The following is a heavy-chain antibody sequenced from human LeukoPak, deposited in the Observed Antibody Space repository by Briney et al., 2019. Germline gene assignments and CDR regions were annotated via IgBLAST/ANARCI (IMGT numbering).Heavy chain of an antibody. Sequence: ASVKVSCKASGYTFSSYGITWVRQAPGQGLEWEGWISAYNGNTNYAQKLQGSVTMTTDTSTSTAYMELRSLRSDDTAVYYCARESSSIAARRSGMDVWGQGTTVTVSS. J-gene: IGHJ6*02. V-gene: IGHV1-18*01. CDR3: ARESSSIAARRSGMDV. D-gene: IGHD6-6*01. CDR2: ISAYNGNT. CDR1: GYTFSSYG.